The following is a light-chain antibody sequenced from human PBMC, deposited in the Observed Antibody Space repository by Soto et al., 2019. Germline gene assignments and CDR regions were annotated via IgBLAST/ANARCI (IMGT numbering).Light chain of an antibody. Sequence: QSALTQPASVSGSPGQSITISCTGTSSDIGGYKYVSWYQRHPGTAPKLMIYDVTNRPSGVSNRFSGSKSGNTASLTISGLQAEDEGDYYCTSYASSSTPVVFGGGTKLTVL. CDR2: DVT. J-gene: IGLJ2*01. CDR1: SSDIGGYKY. CDR3: TSYASSSTPVV. V-gene: IGLV2-14*03.